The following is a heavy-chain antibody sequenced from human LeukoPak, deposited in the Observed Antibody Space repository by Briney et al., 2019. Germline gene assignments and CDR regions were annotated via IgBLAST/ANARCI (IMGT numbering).Heavy chain of an antibody. CDR3: AGQGEYDSSCYPPFYH. J-gene: IGHJ4*02. CDR2: IYYSGST. V-gene: IGHV4-39*01. CDR1: GGSISSSSYY. D-gene: IGHD3-22*01. Sequence: PSETLSLTCTVSGGSISSSSYYWGWIRQPPGKGLEWIGSIYYSGSTYYNPSLKSRVTISVDTSKNQFSLKLSSVTAADTAVYYCAGQGEYDSSCYPPFYHWGQGTLVTVSS.